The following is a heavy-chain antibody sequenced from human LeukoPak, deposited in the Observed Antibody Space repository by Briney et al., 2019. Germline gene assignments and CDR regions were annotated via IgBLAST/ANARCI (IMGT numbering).Heavy chain of an antibody. V-gene: IGHV1-69*13. Sequence: ASVTVSFKASGGTFISYAISWVRQAPAQGLEWMGGIIPIFGTANYAQKFQGRVTITADESTSTAYMELRSLRSDDTAVYYCARDATYGDYARGYFDYWGQGTLVTVSS. D-gene: IGHD4-17*01. CDR3: ARDATYGDYARGYFDY. CDR1: GGTFISYA. J-gene: IGHJ4*02. CDR2: IIPIFGTA.